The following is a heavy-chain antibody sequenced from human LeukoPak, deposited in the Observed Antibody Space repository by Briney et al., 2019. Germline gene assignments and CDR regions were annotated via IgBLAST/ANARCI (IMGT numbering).Heavy chain of an antibody. CDR2: ISYDGSNK. J-gene: IGHJ4*02. V-gene: IGHV3-30-3*01. D-gene: IGHD6-19*01. Sequence: GGSLRLSCAASGFTFSSYAMHWVRQAPGKGLEWVAVISYDGSNKYYADSVKGRFTISRDNSKNTLYLQMNSLRAEDTAVYYCARGAHMYSSGWYWLDYWGQGTLVTVSS. CDR3: ARGAHMYSSGWYWLDY. CDR1: GFTFSSYA.